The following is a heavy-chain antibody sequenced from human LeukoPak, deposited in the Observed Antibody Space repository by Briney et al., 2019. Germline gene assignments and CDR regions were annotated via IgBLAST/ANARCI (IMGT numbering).Heavy chain of an antibody. J-gene: IGHJ3*02. CDR1: GGSISGSY. CDR3: VRWQYCRGNCFFSAFDI. D-gene: IGHD2-21*01. Sequence: SETLSLTCTVSGGSISGSYWSWIRQSPGKGLEWIGYIHHSGNTNSSPPLKSRVTISVDTPKNQFSLKLSSVTAADTAMYYCVRWQYCRGNCFFSAFDIWGQGTMVTVSS. V-gene: IGHV4-59*01. CDR2: IHHSGNT.